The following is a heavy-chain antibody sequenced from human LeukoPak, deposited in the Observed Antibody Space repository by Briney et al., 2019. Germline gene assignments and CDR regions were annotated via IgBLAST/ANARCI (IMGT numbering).Heavy chain of an antibody. Sequence: ASVKVSCKASGYTFTSYGISWVRQAPGQGLEWMGWISAYNGNTNYAQKLQGRVTMTTDTSTSTAYMELRSLRSDDTAVYYCARDRVDIVVVVAATDAFDIWGQGTMVTVSS. V-gene: IGHV1-18*01. D-gene: IGHD2-15*01. CDR1: GYTFTSYG. CDR2: ISAYNGNT. CDR3: ARDRVDIVVVVAATDAFDI. J-gene: IGHJ3*02.